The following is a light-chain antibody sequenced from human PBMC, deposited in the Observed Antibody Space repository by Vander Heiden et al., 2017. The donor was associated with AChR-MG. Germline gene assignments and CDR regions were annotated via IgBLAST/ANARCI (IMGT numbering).Light chain of an antibody. J-gene: IGKJ4*01. V-gene: IGKV3-20*01. CDR3: QQYDNSIT. CDR2: GAT. Sequence: ENVLTQSPGTLSLSPGERATLSCRASQSVNSSYFAWYQQKPGQAPRLLIFGATSRATGIPDRFSGSGSGTDFTLTISRLEPEDFAVYFCQQYDNSITFGGGTKVEIK. CDR1: QSVNSSY.